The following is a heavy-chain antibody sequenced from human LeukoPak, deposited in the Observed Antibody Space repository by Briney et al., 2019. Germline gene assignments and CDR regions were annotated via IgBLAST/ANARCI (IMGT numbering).Heavy chain of an antibody. Sequence: GGSLRLSCAASGFTFSSYNMNWVRQAPGKGLERVSYITRSSSTIYYADSVKGRFTISRDNAKNSLYLQMNSLRDEDTAVYYCAREYSSSSGSVSDYWGQGTLVTVSS. D-gene: IGHD6-6*01. CDR3: AREYSSSSGSVSDY. V-gene: IGHV3-48*02. CDR1: GFTFSSYN. CDR2: ITRSSSTI. J-gene: IGHJ4*02.